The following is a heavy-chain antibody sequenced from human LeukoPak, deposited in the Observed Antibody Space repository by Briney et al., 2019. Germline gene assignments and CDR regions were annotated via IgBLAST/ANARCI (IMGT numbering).Heavy chain of an antibody. D-gene: IGHD2-8*01. Sequence: PGGSLRLSCAASGFTFSSYSMNWVRQAPGKGLEWVSSITSSSGYIYYADSVKGRFTISRDSTKNSLYLQMNSLRAEDTAVYYCARAITNSGFDYWGQGTLVTVSS. J-gene: IGHJ4*02. CDR1: GFTFSSYS. CDR2: ITSSSGYI. V-gene: IGHV3-21*01. CDR3: ARAITNSGFDY.